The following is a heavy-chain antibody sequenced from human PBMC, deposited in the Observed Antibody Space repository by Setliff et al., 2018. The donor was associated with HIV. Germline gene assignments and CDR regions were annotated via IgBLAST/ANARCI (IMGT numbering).Heavy chain of an antibody. D-gene: IGHD5-12*01. J-gene: IGHJ3*01. CDR3: ARTSGDAYNYEGAFDV. V-gene: IGHV1-69*05. CDR2: IIPIFKSA. Sequence: SVKVSCKVSGDTFNNYGLNWVRQAPGQGLEWMGGIIPIFKSADYAQKFQGRVTITTDESTSTAYMDLSSLKSEDTAIYYCARTSGDAYNYEGAFDVWGQGTTVTVSS. CDR1: GDTFNNYG.